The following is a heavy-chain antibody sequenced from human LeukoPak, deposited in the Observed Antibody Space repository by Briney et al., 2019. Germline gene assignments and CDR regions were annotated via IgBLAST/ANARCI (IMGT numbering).Heavy chain of an antibody. CDR3: ARGRLGYFDL. Sequence: SETLSLTCAVSAGSFSGYYWGWIRQPPGKGLEWIGEINHSGGTNYNPSLKSQVSISLDTSSNQFSLKLSSVTAADTAVYYCARGRLGYFDLWGRGFLATVSS. J-gene: IGHJ2*01. D-gene: IGHD1-26*01. V-gene: IGHV4-34*01. CDR2: INHSGGT. CDR1: AGSFSGYY.